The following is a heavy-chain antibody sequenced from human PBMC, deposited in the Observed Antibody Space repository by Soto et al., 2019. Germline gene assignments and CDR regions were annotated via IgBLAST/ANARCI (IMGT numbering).Heavy chain of an antibody. CDR1: GFSFRSYW. CDR3: ARAPPRNNYYAMDV. J-gene: IGHJ6*01. Sequence: EVQLVESGGGLVQPGGSLRLSCVASGFSFRSYWMTWVRQAPGKGLEWVANINQDGSEKYYVDSVKGRFTFSRDNAQTSVYLPMNSLRVEDTAVYYCARAPPRNNYYAMDVWGQGTRVTVSS. CDR2: INQDGSEK. V-gene: IGHV3-7*01.